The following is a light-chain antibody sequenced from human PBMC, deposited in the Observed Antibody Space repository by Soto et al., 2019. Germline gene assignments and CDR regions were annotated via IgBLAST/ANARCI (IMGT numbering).Light chain of an antibody. V-gene: IGLV2-23*01. J-gene: IGLJ1*01. Sequence: QSALTQPASVSGSTGQSITISCTGTSRDVGIYKLVSWYQLHPGKVPKLIIYEDTKRPSGISSRFSGSESGITAFLTISGLQAEDEADYYCCSYAGSSTYVFGTGTKVTVL. CDR1: SRDVGIYKL. CDR2: EDT. CDR3: CSYAGSSTYV.